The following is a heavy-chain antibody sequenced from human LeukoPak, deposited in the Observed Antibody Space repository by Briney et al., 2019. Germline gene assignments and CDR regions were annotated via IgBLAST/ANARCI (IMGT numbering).Heavy chain of an antibody. CDR2: MNPNSGNT. CDR3: ARSDYDFWSGYYRAGKGNWFDP. J-gene: IGHJ5*02. Sequence: ASVKVSCKASGYTFTSYDISWVRQATGQGLEWMGWMNPNSGNTGSAQKFQGRVTITRNTSISKAYMELNSLRSEDTAVYYCARSDYDFWSGYYRAGKGNWFDPWGQGTLVTVSS. V-gene: IGHV1-8*03. CDR1: GYTFTSYD. D-gene: IGHD3-3*01.